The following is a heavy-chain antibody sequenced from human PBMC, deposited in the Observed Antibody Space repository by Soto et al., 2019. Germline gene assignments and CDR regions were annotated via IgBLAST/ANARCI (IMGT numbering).Heavy chain of an antibody. Sequence: SETLSLTCTVSGGSISSYYWSWIRQPPGKGLEWIGYIYYSGSTNYNPSLKSRVTTSVDTSKNQFSLKLSSVTAADTAVYYCARVHCSGGSCFFDYWGQGTLVTVSS. J-gene: IGHJ4*02. D-gene: IGHD2-15*01. CDR1: GGSISSYY. V-gene: IGHV4-59*01. CDR3: ARVHCSGGSCFFDY. CDR2: IYYSGST.